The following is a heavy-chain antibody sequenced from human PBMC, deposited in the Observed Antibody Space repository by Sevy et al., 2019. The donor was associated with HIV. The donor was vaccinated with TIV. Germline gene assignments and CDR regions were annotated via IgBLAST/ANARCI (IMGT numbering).Heavy chain of an antibody. D-gene: IGHD4-17*01. CDR3: ARGSKPLRSDYGDYRGVGYYFDS. Sequence: SETLSLTCAVYGESFSNYYWSWIRLSPGKGLESIGEIDHSGRSDYNPSLKSRVTMSVDTSRNQFSLNLTAVTAADTAVYYCARGSKPLRSDYGDYRGVGYYFDSWGQGTLVTVSS. CDR2: IDHSGRS. V-gene: IGHV4-34*01. J-gene: IGHJ4*02. CDR1: GESFSNYY.